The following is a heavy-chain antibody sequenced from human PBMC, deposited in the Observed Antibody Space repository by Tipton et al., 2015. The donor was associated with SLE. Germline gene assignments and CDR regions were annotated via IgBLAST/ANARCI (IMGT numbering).Heavy chain of an antibody. CDR1: GFSFSNAW. D-gene: IGHD3-16*02. CDR3: AQAHLWGSYRYASDI. Sequence: LRLSCTASGFSFSNAWMSWIRQPPGKGLEWIGEINHGGSTNYNPSLKSRVTISVDTSKNQFPLKLSSVTAADTAVYYCAQAHLWGSYRYASDIWGQGTMVTVSS. V-gene: IGHV4-34*08. J-gene: IGHJ3*02. CDR2: INHGGST.